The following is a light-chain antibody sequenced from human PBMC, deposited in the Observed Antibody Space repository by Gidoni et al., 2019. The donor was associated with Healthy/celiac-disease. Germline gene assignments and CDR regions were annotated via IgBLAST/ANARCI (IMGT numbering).Light chain of an antibody. V-gene: IGKV3-11*01. CDR1: TSVSSY. CDR3: QQRSNWPPLT. Sequence: DIVLTQSPATLSLSPGERATLSCRASTSVSSYLAWYQQKPGQAPRLLINDASNRAAGIPAGFSGRGSGTDFTLTISSLEPEDFAVYYCQQRSNWPPLTFGGGTKVEIK. J-gene: IGKJ4*01. CDR2: DAS.